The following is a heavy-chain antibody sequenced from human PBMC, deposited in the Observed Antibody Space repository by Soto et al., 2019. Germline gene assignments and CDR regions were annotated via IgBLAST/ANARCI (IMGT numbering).Heavy chain of an antibody. CDR2: INAGNGNT. D-gene: IGHD2-15*01. CDR1: GYTFTSYA. V-gene: IGHV1-3*01. CDR3: ARARYCSGGSCPREFDY. J-gene: IGHJ4*02. Sequence: ASVKVSCKASGYTFTSYAMHWVRQAPGQRLEWMGWINAGNGNTKYSQKFQGRVTITRDTSASTAYMELSSLRSEDTAVYYCARARYCSGGSCPREFDYWGQGTLVTVSS.